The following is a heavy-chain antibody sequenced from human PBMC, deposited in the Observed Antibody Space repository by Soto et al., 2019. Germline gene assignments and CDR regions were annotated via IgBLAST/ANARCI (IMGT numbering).Heavy chain of an antibody. CDR1: GGYISSYY. D-gene: IGHD2-21*01. Sequence: SETQSLTCTVSGGYISSYYWSWIRQPPGKGLEWIGYIYYSGSTNYNPSLKSRVTISVDTSKNQFSLKLSSVTAADTAVYYCARHRIATFDYWGQGTLVTVSS. J-gene: IGHJ4*02. CDR2: IYYSGST. V-gene: IGHV4-59*08. CDR3: ARHRIATFDY.